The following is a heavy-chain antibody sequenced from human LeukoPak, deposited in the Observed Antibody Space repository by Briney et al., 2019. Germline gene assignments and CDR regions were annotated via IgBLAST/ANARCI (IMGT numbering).Heavy chain of an antibody. CDR3: ARLVYYYDSSGYSNYYYYMDV. D-gene: IGHD3-22*01. V-gene: IGHV4-38-2*02. J-gene: IGHJ6*03. CDR2: IYHSGST. CDR1: GYSISSGYY. Sequence: SETLSLTCTVSGYSISSGYYWGWIRQPPGKGLEWIGSIYHSGSTNYNPSLKSRVTISVDTSKNQFSLKLSSVTAADTAVYYCARLVYYYDSSGYSNYYYYMDVWGKGTTVTVSS.